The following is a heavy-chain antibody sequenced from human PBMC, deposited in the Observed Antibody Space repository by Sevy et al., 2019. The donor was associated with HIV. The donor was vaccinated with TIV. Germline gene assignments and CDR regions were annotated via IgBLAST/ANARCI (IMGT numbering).Heavy chain of an antibody. CDR3: LGYCSSTNCLFAY. Sequence: GGSLRLSCSASKFTFSLYAMHWVRQAPGKGLEWVAVISYDGSSKYYADSAKGRFTISRYNSKNTLFLQMNSLGVEDTAVYYCLGYCSSTNCLFAYWGQGTLVTLSS. V-gene: IGHV3-30*03. D-gene: IGHD2-2*01. CDR1: KFTFSLYA. CDR2: ISYDGSSK. J-gene: IGHJ4*02.